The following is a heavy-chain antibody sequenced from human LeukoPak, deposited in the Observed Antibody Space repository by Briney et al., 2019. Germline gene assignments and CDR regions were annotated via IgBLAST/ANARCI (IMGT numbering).Heavy chain of an antibody. CDR1: GFTFTSSA. CDR2: IVVGSGNT. CDR3: AADRDYGDFDV. V-gene: IGHV1-58*02. D-gene: IGHD4-17*01. J-gene: IGHJ6*02. Sequence: SVKVSCKASGFTFTSSAMQWVRQPRGQRLEWVGCIVVGSGNTNYAQKFQERVTITRDMSTSAAYMELSSLRSEDTAVYYCAADRDYGDFDVWGQGTTVTVSS.